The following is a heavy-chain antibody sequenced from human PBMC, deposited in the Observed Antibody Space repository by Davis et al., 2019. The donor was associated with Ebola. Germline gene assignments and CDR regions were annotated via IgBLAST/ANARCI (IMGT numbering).Heavy chain of an antibody. D-gene: IGHD2-2*01. V-gene: IGHV5-51*01. CDR1: GYGFTNYW. CDR2: IFPADSDA. CDR3: ARQGTTSWDS. Sequence: GESLKISCKGSGYGFTNYWIGWVRQMPGKGLEWIGFIFPADSDATYSPSFQGQVTFSVDKSIRTAYLHWNSLKASDTATYYCARQGTTSWDSWGQGTLVTVSS. J-gene: IGHJ4*02.